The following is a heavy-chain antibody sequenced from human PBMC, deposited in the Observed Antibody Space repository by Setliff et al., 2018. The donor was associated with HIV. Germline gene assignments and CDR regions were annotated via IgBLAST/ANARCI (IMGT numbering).Heavy chain of an antibody. V-gene: IGHV4-34*01. CDR3: ATHASTVQDAMDV. CDR2: INHSGIT. Sequence: SETLSLTCAVYGGSFSGYYWSWIRQPPGKGLEWIGEINHSGITYYKPSLKSRLTISLDTSKNQFSLKLSSVTAADTAVYYCATHASTVQDAMDVWGQGTTVTVSS. J-gene: IGHJ6*02. D-gene: IGHD4-4*01. CDR1: GGSFSGYY.